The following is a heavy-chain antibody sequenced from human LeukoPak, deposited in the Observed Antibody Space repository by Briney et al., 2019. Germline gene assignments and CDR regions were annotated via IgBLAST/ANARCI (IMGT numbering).Heavy chain of an antibody. J-gene: IGHJ4*02. Sequence: ASVKVSCKASGYTFTSYYMHWVRQAPGQGLEWMGIINPSGGSTSYAQKFQGRVTMSRDTSTSTVYMELSSLRSDDTAVYYCARAFMVRGITLGYWGQGTLVTVSS. CDR2: INPSGGST. V-gene: IGHV1-46*01. CDR1: GYTFTSYY. D-gene: IGHD3-10*01. CDR3: ARAFMVRGITLGY.